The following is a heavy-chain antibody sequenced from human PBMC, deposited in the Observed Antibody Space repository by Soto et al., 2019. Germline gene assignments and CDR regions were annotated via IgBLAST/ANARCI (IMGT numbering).Heavy chain of an antibody. D-gene: IGHD3-9*01. V-gene: IGHV1-8*01. CDR1: GYTFTSYD. CDR2: MNPNSGNT. Sequence: ASVKVSCKASGYTFTSYDINWVRQATGQGREWMGWMNPNSGNTGYAQEFQGRVTMTRNTSISTAYMELSSLRSEDTAVYYCARVLRYFDWLFTGYYYYYMDVWGKGTTVTVSS. J-gene: IGHJ6*03. CDR3: ARVLRYFDWLFTGYYYYYMDV.